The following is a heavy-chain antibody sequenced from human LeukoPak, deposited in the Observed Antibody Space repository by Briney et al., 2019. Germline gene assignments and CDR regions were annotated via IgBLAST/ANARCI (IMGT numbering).Heavy chain of an antibody. CDR2: ISGSGGST. Sequence: HPGGSLRLSCAASGFTFSSYAMSWVRQAPGKGLEWVSAISGSGGSTYYADSVKGRFTISSDNSKNTLYLQMNSLRAEDTAVYYCAKDAGPPPSSPFPYYGMDVWGQGTTVTVSS. D-gene: IGHD6-6*01. V-gene: IGHV3-23*01. CDR1: GFTFSSYA. J-gene: IGHJ6*02. CDR3: AKDAGPPPSSPFPYYGMDV.